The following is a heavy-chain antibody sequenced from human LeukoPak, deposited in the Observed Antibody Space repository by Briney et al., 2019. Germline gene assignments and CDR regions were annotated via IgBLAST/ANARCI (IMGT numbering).Heavy chain of an antibody. Sequence: SETLSLTCTVSGGSISSYYWSWIRQPPGKGLEWIGRIHSSGSTNYSPSLKSRLTMSVDTSQNQVSLKLSSVTAADTAVYYCARRSGQSAFDIWGQGTMVTVSS. D-gene: IGHD1-14*01. V-gene: IGHV4-4*07. CDR2: IHSSGST. J-gene: IGHJ3*02. CDR3: ARRSGQSAFDI. CDR1: GGSISSYY.